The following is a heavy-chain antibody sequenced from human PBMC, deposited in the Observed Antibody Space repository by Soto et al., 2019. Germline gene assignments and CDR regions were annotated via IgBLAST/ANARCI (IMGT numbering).Heavy chain of an antibody. CDR1: GFTFSTND. CDR2: ISGSGGST. J-gene: IGHJ5*02. Sequence: EVQLLESGGGLVQPGGSRRLSCAASGFTFSTNDMGWVRQAPGKGLEWVSLISGSGGSTYYAGSVRGRFTISRDNTNDTLYLLMNSLRAEDTAQYYWAKSASGTNSGLRSWGQGTLVTVSS. D-gene: IGHD1-1*01. CDR3: AKSASGTNSGLRS. V-gene: IGHV3-23*01.